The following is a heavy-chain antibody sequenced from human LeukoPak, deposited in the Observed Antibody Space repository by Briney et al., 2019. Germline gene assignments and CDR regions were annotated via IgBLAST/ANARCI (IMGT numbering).Heavy chain of an antibody. CDR2: ISSSGSTI. Sequence: GGSLRLSCAAPGFTFSSYEMNWVRQAPGKGLEWVSYISSSGSTIYYADSVKGRFSISRDNAKDSLYLQMNSLRAEDTAVYYCAELGITMIGGVWGKGTTVTISS. CDR3: AELGITMIGGV. V-gene: IGHV3-48*03. J-gene: IGHJ6*04. CDR1: GFTFSSYE. D-gene: IGHD3-10*02.